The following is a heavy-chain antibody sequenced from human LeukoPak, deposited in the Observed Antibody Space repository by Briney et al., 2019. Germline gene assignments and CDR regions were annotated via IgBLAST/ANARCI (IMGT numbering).Heavy chain of an antibody. Sequence: PGGSLRLSCAASGFTFSSYAMSWVRQAPGKGLEWVSAISGSGGSTYYADSVKGRFTISRDNSKNTLYLQMNSLRAEDTAVYYCAKDLGYYDSSGRPAVDFDYWGQGTLVTVSS. CDR2: ISGSGGST. CDR3: AKDLGYYDSSGRPAVDFDY. V-gene: IGHV3-23*01. J-gene: IGHJ4*02. D-gene: IGHD3-22*01. CDR1: GFTFSSYA.